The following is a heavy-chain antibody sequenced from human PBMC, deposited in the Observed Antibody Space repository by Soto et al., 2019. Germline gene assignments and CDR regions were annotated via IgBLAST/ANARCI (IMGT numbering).Heavy chain of an antibody. Sequence: GGSLRLSCVASGFTFNSYSMNWVRQAPGKGLEWVSSISSANAYIYYADSVKGRFTISRDNARNSLYLQMNSLRAEDTAVYYCARGGGGGLFDPWGQGTMVTVSS. CDR1: GFTFNSYS. CDR3: ARGGGGGLFDP. D-gene: IGHD2-15*01. V-gene: IGHV3-21*01. CDR2: ISSANAYI. J-gene: IGHJ5*02.